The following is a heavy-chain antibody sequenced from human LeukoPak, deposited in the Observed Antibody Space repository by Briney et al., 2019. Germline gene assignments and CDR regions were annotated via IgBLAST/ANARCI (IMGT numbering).Heavy chain of an antibody. D-gene: IGHD4-17*01. CDR3: ATAGVNGDYYFDF. Sequence: GGSLRLSCEASGFXFSSFWIRWVRQAPGKGLEWLADIKHDGSEKYYVDSVEGRFTISRDNAKNSLYLQMNSLRAEDTAVYYCATAGVNGDYYFDFWGQGTLVTVSS. CDR1: GFXFSSFW. V-gene: IGHV3-7*05. J-gene: IGHJ4*02. CDR2: IKHDGSEK.